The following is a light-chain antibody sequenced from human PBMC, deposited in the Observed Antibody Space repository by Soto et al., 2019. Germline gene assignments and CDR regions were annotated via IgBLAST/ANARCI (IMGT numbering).Light chain of an antibody. CDR1: QSISSW. Sequence: DIQMTQSPSTLSASVGDRVTITCRASQSISSWLAWYQQKPGKAPKLLIYKASSLESGVPSRFSGSGSGTEFTLTSSSLQPDDFATYYCQQYHSYWTFGQGTKVEIK. CDR2: KAS. V-gene: IGKV1-5*03. CDR3: QQYHSYWT. J-gene: IGKJ1*01.